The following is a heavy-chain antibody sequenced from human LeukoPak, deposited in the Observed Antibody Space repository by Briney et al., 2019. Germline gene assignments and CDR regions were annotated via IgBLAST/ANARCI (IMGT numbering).Heavy chain of an antibody. CDR1: GGSFSGYY. V-gene: IGHV4-34*01. J-gene: IGHJ6*03. CDR3: ARVSLLWFVMDV. CDR2: INHSGST. D-gene: IGHD3-10*01. Sequence: SETLSLTCAVYGGSFSGYYWSWIRQPPGKGLEWIGEINHSGSTNYNPSLKSRVTISVDTSKNQFSLKLSSVTAADTAVYYCARVSLLWFVMDVWGKGTTVTVSS.